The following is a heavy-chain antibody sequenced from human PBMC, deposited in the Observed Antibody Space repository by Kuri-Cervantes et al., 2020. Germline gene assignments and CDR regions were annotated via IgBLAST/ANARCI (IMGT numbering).Heavy chain of an antibody. D-gene: IGHD5-18*01. CDR3: ARDLGYSYGFFGYYYGMDV. CDR1: GFTFSSYA. CDR2: ISYDGSNK. J-gene: IGHJ6*02. Sequence: GESLKISCAASGFTFSSYAMSWVRQAPGKGLEWVAVISYDGSNKYYADSVKGRFTISRDNSKNTLYLQMNSLRAEDTAVYYCARDLGYSYGFFGYYYGMDVWGQGTTVTVSS. V-gene: IGHV3-30-3*01.